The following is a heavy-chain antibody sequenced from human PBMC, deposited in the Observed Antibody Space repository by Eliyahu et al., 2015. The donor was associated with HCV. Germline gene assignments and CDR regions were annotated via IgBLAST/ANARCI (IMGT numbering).Heavy chain of an antibody. V-gene: IGHV1-69*01. Sequence: QVQLVQSGAEVKKPXSSVKVSCKASGGTFXSYAISWVRQAPGQGLEWMGGIIPIFDTANYAQKFQGRVTINADESTTTAYMELSSLRSEDTAVYYCACSFGNYSDYWGQGTLVTVSS. CDR2: IIPIFDTA. J-gene: IGHJ4*02. CDR1: GGTFXSYA. CDR3: ACSFGNYSDY. D-gene: IGHD3-16*01.